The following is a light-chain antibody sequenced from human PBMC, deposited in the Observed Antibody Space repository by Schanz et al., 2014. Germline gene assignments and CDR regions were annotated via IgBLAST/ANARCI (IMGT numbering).Light chain of an antibody. Sequence: QSALTQPASVSGSPGQSITISCTGTSSDVGGYNYVSWYQQHPGKAPKLMIYDVSNRPSGVSNRFSGSKSGNTASLTISGLQAEDEADYYCGSYTTSINYVFGTGTKLTV. CDR1: SSDVGGYNY. CDR2: DVS. CDR3: GSYTTSINYV. J-gene: IGLJ1*01. V-gene: IGLV2-14*01.